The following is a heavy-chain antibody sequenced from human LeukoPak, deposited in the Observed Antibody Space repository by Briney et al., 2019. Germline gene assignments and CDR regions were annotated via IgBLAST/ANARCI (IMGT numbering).Heavy chain of an antibody. Sequence: GGSLRLSCAASGFTFSSYAMSWVRQAPGKGLEWVSAISGSGGSTYYADSVKGRFTISRDNSKNTLYLQMNSLRAEDTAVYYCAKDRDIVIVPAALFDYWGQGTLVTVSS. CDR3: AKDRDIVIVPAALFDY. CDR1: GFTFSSYA. J-gene: IGHJ4*02. D-gene: IGHD2-2*01. V-gene: IGHV3-23*01. CDR2: ISGSGGST.